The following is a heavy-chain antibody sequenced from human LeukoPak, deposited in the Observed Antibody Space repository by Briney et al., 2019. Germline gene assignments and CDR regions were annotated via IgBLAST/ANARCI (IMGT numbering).Heavy chain of an antibody. Sequence: SETLSLTCIVSGGSISSSSYYWGWIRQPPGKGLEWIGSFYHSGSTYYNPSLKSRVTISVDTSKNQFSLKLSSVTAADTAVYYCATLSSDFWTYTHVADFDYWGQGTLVTVSS. CDR2: FYHSGST. CDR3: ATLSSDFWTYTHVADFDY. CDR1: GGSISSSSYY. J-gene: IGHJ4*02. V-gene: IGHV4-39*01. D-gene: IGHD3/OR15-3a*01.